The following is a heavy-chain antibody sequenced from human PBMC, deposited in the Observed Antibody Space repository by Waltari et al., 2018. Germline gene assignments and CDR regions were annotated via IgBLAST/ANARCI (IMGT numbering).Heavy chain of an antibody. CDR3: ASGLAAAGPYWYFDL. CDR2: INHSGST. J-gene: IGHJ2*01. D-gene: IGHD6-13*01. Sequence: QVQLQQWGAGLLKPSETLSLTCAVYGGSFSGYYWSWIRQPPGKGLEWIGEINHSGSTNYNPSPKSRVTISVDTSKDQFSLELSSVTAADTAVYYCASGLAAAGPYWYFDLWGRGTLVTVSS. V-gene: IGHV4-34*01. CDR1: GGSFSGYY.